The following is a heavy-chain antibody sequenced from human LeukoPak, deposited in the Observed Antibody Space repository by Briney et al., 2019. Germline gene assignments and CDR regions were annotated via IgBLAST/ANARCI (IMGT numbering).Heavy chain of an antibody. CDR2: INPNSGGT. Sequence: ASVKVSCKASGYTFTGYYMHWVRQAPGQGLEWMGWINPNSGGTNYAQKFQGRVTMTRDTSISTAYMELSRLRSDDTAVYYCASGVTIFGVPGSWFDPWGQGTLVTVSS. CDR3: ASGVTIFGVPGSWFDP. CDR1: GYTFTGYY. D-gene: IGHD3-3*01. J-gene: IGHJ5*02. V-gene: IGHV1-2*02.